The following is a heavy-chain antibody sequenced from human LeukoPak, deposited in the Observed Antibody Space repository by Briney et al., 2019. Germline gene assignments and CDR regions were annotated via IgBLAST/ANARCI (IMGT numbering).Heavy chain of an antibody. Sequence: GGSLRLSCAASGFNFNIYSMNWVRQAPGKGLEWVASISSSSSFIYYKESLKGRFTISRDNAKTSLFLQLNSLRVEDTAVYYCARDSPYSTTGYMDVWGKGTTVTVSS. D-gene: IGHD2/OR15-2a*01. J-gene: IGHJ6*03. CDR2: ISSSSSFI. CDR1: GFNFNIYS. V-gene: IGHV3-21*01. CDR3: ARDSPYSTTGYMDV.